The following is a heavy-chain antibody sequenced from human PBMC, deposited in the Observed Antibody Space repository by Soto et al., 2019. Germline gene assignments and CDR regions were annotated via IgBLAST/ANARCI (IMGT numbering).Heavy chain of an antibody. J-gene: IGHJ6*02. Sequence: QVQLVQSGPEVKKPGASVKVSCKTSGYTFNNYGISWVRQAPGQGLEGMGWISDYNGNTNYPQKFQGRVTMTTDTSTKTVYMVLTSLRSDDTAVYYCARDGYYGSGSYGMDVWGRGTTVTVSS. CDR2: ISDYNGNT. V-gene: IGHV1-18*01. D-gene: IGHD3-10*01. CDR3: ARDGYYGSGSYGMDV. CDR1: GYTFNNYG.